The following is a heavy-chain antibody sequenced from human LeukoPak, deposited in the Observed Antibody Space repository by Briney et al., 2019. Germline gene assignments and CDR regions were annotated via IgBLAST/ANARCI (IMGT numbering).Heavy chain of an antibody. CDR2: ISTSGGST. Sequence: GGSLRLSCAASGFTFSSYAMSWVRQAPGKGLEWVSAISTSGGSTYYADSVKGRFTISRDNSKNTLYLQMNSLRAEDTAVYYCAKDRAGKLDWLFPYYFDYWGQGTLVTVSS. D-gene: IGHD3-9*01. V-gene: IGHV3-23*01. CDR1: GFTFSSYA. J-gene: IGHJ4*02. CDR3: AKDRAGKLDWLFPYYFDY.